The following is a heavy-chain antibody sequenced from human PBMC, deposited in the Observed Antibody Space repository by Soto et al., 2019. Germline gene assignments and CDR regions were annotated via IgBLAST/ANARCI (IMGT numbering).Heavy chain of an antibody. Sequence: QLQLQESGSGLVKPSQTLSLTCAVSGGSISSGGYSWSWIRQPPGKGLEWIGYIYHSGSTYYNPSLKSRVTISVDRSKNQFSLKLSSVTAADTAVYYCARAVPYGDYVEGVVDAFDIWGQGTMVTVSS. CDR1: GGSISSGGYS. J-gene: IGHJ3*02. CDR2: IYHSGST. CDR3: ARAVPYGDYVEGVVDAFDI. V-gene: IGHV4-30-2*01. D-gene: IGHD4-17*01.